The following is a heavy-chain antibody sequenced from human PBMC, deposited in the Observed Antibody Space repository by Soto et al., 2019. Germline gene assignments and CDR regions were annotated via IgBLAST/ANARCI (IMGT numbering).Heavy chain of an antibody. J-gene: IGHJ4*02. CDR2: ISSSGRSM. V-gene: IGHV3-21*01. Sequence: GGSLRLSCAASGFTFSTYSMNWVRQAPGKGLEWVSSISSSGRSMSYADSVKGRFTISRDNGKNSLYLQMNSLRAEDTAVFYCARGRSDNSNADYWGQGTLVTVSS. CDR3: ARGRSDNSNADY. CDR1: GFTFSTYS. D-gene: IGHD1-20*01.